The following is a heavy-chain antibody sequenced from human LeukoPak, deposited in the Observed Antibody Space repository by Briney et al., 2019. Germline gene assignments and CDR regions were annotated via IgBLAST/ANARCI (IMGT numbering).Heavy chain of an antibody. Sequence: GASVKVSCKASGYTFTSYDINWVRQATGQGLEWMGWMNPNSGNTGYAQKFQGRVTMTRNTSISTAYMELSSLRSEDTAVYYCARVHQILGGLEDAFDIWGQGTMVTVSS. CDR1: GYTFTSYD. D-gene: IGHD3-3*01. CDR2: MNPNSGNT. V-gene: IGHV1-8*01. J-gene: IGHJ3*02. CDR3: ARVHQILGGLEDAFDI.